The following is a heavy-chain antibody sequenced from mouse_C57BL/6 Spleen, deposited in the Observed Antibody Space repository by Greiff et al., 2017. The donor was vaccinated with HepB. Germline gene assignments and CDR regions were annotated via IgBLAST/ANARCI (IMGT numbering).Heavy chain of an antibody. J-gene: IGHJ2*01. CDR1: GYTFTSYW. D-gene: IGHD2-1*01. CDR2: IHLNSGST. CDR3: ARDYGNPYFDY. Sequence: QVQLQQPGAELVKPGASVKLSCKASGYTFTSYWMHWVKQRPGQGLEWIGMIHLNSGSTNYNEKFKSKATLTVDKSSSTAYMQLSSLTSEDSAVYYCARDYGNPYFDYWGQGTTLTVSS. V-gene: IGHV1-64*01.